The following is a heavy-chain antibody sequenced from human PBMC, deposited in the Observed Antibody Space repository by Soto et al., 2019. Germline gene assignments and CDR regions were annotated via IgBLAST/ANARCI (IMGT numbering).Heavy chain of an antibody. Sequence: GGSLRLSCAASGFTFSSYAMSWVRQAPGKGLEWVSAISGSGGSTYYADSVKGRFTISRDNSKNMLYLQMNSLRAEDTAVYYCATISRARIAVAGTLSFDYWGQGTLVTVSS. D-gene: IGHD6-19*01. V-gene: IGHV3-23*01. CDR3: ATISRARIAVAGTLSFDY. CDR1: GFTFSSYA. J-gene: IGHJ4*02. CDR2: ISGSGGST.